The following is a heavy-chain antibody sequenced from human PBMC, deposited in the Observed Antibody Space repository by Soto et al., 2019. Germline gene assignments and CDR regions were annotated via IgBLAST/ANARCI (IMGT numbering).Heavy chain of an antibody. D-gene: IGHD3-3*01. CDR2: IYWDDDK. V-gene: IGHV2-5*02. J-gene: IGHJ4*02. CDR3: AHRVLRTVFGLVTTTAIYFDF. CDR1: GFSLTTSGVG. Sequence: QITLNESGPTVVSPTETLTLTCRFSGFSLTTSGVGVGWIRQSPGKAPEWLALIYWDDDKRYSAFLKSRLTITKDTSKNQVVLTVSDLDPTDTATYYCAHRVLRTVFGLVTTTAIYFDFWGQGTPVAVSS.